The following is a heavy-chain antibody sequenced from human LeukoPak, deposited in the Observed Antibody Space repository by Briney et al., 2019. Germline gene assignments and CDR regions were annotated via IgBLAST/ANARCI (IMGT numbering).Heavy chain of an antibody. Sequence: PGGSLRLSCAASGFTFSSYAMSWVRQAPGKGLEWVSAISGSGGRTYYADSVKGRFTISRDNSKNTLYLQMNSLRAEDTAVYYCAKGGYCSGGSCSPDAFDIWGQGTMVTVSS. CDR2: ISGSGGRT. D-gene: IGHD2-15*01. CDR1: GFTFSSYA. J-gene: IGHJ3*02. CDR3: AKGGYCSGGSCSPDAFDI. V-gene: IGHV3-23*01.